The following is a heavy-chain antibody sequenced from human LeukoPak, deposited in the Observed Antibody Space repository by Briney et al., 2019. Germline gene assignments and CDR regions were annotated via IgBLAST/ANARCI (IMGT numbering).Heavy chain of an antibody. D-gene: IGHD3/OR15-3a*01. J-gene: IGHJ4*02. CDR3: ARGFGPGLVDY. V-gene: IGHV4-34*01. Sequence: SETLSLTCAVYGGSFSGYYWSWIRQPPGKGLEWIGEINHSGSTNYNPSLKSRVTISVDTSKNQFSLKLSSVTAADTAVYYCARGFGPGLVDYWGQGTLLTVSS. CDR2: INHSGST. CDR1: GGSFSGYY.